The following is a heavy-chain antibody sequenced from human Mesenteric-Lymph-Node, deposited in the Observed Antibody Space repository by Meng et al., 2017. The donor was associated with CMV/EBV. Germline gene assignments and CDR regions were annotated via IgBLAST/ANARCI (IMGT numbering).Heavy chain of an antibody. CDR2: INQDGSEK. Sequence: GESLKISCAPSGFTFDDCDMTWVRQAPGKGLEWVANINQDGSEKNYVDSLKGRFTISRDDAKKSLYLQMNGLSAEDTAVYYCARHIWGWAFDVWGQGTMVTVSS. CDR3: ARHIWGWAFDV. CDR1: GFTFDDCD. V-gene: IGHV3-7*01. D-gene: IGHD3-16*01. J-gene: IGHJ3*01.